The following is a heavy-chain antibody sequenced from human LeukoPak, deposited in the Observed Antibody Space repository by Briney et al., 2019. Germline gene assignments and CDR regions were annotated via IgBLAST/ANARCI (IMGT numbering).Heavy chain of an antibody. V-gene: IGHV1-8*03. Sequence: ASVKVSCKASGYTFTSYDINWVRQATGQGLEWMGWMNPNSGNTGYAQKFQGRVTITRNTSISTAYMELSSLRSEDTAVYFCQADAGIRYFDWFYRGDPYYFDYWGQGTLVTVSS. J-gene: IGHJ4*02. CDR3: QADAGIRYFDWFYRGDPYYFDY. CDR1: GYTFTSYD. CDR2: MNPNSGNT. D-gene: IGHD3-9*01.